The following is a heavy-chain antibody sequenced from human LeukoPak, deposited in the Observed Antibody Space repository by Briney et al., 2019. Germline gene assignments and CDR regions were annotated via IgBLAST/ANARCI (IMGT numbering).Heavy chain of an antibody. V-gene: IGHV1-24*01. D-gene: IGHD2-15*01. CDR3: ATAGYCSGGSCYSRSYYGMDV. J-gene: IGHJ6*04. Sequence: GASVKVSCKVSGYTLTELSMHWVRQAPGKGLEWVGGFDPEDGETIYAQKFQGRVTMTEDTSTDTAYMELSSLRSEDTAVYYCATAGYCSGGSCYSRSYYGMDVWGKGTTVTVSS. CDR1: GYTLTELS. CDR2: FDPEDGET.